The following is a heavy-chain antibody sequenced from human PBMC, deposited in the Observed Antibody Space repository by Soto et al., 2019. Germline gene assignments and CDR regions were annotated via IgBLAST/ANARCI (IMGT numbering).Heavy chain of an antibody. CDR3: VSTTAVAGTPEFDY. V-gene: IGHV3-30-3*01. D-gene: IGHD6-19*01. J-gene: IGHJ4*02. CDR2: ISYDDGSNK. CDR1: GFTFSSYN. Sequence: QVQLVESGGGVVQPGRSLRLSCAASGFTFSSYNMHWVRRAPGKGLEWVALISYDDGSNKYYADSVKGRFTISRDNSKNTLYLQMNSLRLEDTAVYYCVSTTAVAGTPEFDYWGQGTLVTVSS.